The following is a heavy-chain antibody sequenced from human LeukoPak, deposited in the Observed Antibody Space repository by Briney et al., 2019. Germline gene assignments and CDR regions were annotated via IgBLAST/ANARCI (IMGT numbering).Heavy chain of an antibody. J-gene: IGHJ4*02. V-gene: IGHV1-2*02. CDR3: AGEMATM. D-gene: IGHD5-12*01. CDR1: GYTLTGYY. CDR2: INPNSGGT. Sequence: ASVKVSCKASGYTLTGYYMHWVRQAPGQGLEWMGWINPNSGGTNYAQKFQGRVTMTRDTSITTAYLELSSLRSDDTAVYYCAGEMATMGGQGTLVTVSS.